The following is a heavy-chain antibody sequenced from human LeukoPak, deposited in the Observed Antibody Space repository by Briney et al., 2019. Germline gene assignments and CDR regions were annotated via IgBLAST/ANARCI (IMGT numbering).Heavy chain of an antibody. V-gene: IGHV3-33*08. D-gene: IGHD2-15*01. J-gene: IGHJ4*02. CDR2: IWYDGSNK. CDR3: TSDGGIVVGQYYFDY. Sequence: GGSLRLSCAASGFTFSEHYMDWVRQAPGKGLEWVAIIWYDGSNKYYADSVKGRFTISRDNSNNQLYLQMNSLRTQVTVEYLSTSDGGIVVGQYYFDYWGQGTLVTVSS. CDR1: GFTFSEHY.